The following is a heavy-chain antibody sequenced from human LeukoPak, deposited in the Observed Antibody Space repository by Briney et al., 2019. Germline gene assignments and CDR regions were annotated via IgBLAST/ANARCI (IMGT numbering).Heavy chain of an antibody. D-gene: IGHD3-22*01. CDR2: ISGSGSYI. Sequence: GGSLRLSCAASGFTFSSYSMNWVRQAPGKGLEWVSAISGSGSYISYADSVRGRFTISRDNAKNSLYLQINSLRAEDTAIYYCARRGYYDSSGYDYWGQGTLVTVSS. CDR1: GFTFSSYS. V-gene: IGHV3-21*01. J-gene: IGHJ4*02. CDR3: ARRGYYDSSGYDY.